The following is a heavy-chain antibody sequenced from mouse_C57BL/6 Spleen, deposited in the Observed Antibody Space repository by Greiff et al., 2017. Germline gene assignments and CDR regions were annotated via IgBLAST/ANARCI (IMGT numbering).Heavy chain of an antibody. J-gene: IGHJ1*03. Sequence: QVQLQQSGAELVRPGTSVKVSCKASGYAFTNYLIEWVKQRPGQGLEWIGVINPGSGGTNYNEKFKGKATLTADKSSSTAYMQLSSLTSEDSAVYFCARSYGSSYEDWYFDVWGTGTTVTVSS. CDR2: INPGSGGT. CDR3: ARSYGSSYEDWYFDV. D-gene: IGHD1-1*01. V-gene: IGHV1-54*01. CDR1: GYAFTNYL.